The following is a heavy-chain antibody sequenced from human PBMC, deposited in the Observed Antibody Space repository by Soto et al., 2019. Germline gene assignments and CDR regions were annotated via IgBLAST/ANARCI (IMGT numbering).Heavy chain of an antibody. CDR2: INSDGSST. CDR1: GFTFSSYW. CDR3: ARERSGSYYNGLDY. V-gene: IGHV3-74*01. D-gene: IGHD3-10*01. Sequence: GGSLRLSCAASGFTFSSYWMHWVRQAPGKGLVWVSRINSDGSSTSYADSVKGRFTISRDNAKNTLYLQMNSLRAEDTAVYYCARERSGSYYNGLDYWGQGTLVTVSS. J-gene: IGHJ4*02.